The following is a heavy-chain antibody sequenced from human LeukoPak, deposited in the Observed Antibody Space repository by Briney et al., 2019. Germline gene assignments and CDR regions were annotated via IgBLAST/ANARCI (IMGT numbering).Heavy chain of an antibody. J-gene: IGHJ4*02. CDR3: ARDTYYYDSSGYF. V-gene: IGHV3-48*03. CDR2: ISSSGSTI. D-gene: IGHD3-22*01. Sequence: PGGSLRLSCAASGFTFSCYEMNWVRQAPGKGLEWVSYISSSGSTIYYADSVKGRFTISRDNAKNSLYLQMNSLRAEDTAVYYCARDTYYYDSSGYFWGQGTLVTVSS. CDR1: GFTFSCYE.